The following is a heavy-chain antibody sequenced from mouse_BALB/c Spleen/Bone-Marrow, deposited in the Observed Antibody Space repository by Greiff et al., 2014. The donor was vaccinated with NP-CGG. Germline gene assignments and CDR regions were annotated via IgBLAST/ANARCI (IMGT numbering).Heavy chain of an antibody. CDR3: TKPSFYYGSSYWYFDV. CDR2: IDPANGDT. D-gene: IGHD1-1*01. V-gene: IGHV14-3*02. Sequence: VQLKESGAELAKPGASVKLSCTASGFNIKDTYMHWVKQRPEQGLEWIGRIDPANGDTKYDPKFQGKATITADTSPNTAYLQLSSLTSEDTAVYYCTKPSFYYGSSYWYFDVWGARTTVTVSS. J-gene: IGHJ1*01. CDR1: GFNIKDTY.